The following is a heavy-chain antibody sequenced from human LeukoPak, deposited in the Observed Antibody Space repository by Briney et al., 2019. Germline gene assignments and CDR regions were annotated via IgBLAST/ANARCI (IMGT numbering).Heavy chain of an antibody. CDR2: ISSSSSYI. Sequence: GGSLRLSCAASGFTFSSYSMNWVRQAPGKGLEGVSSISSSSSYIYYADSVKGRFTISRDNAKNSLYLQMNSLRAEDTAVYYCARERRGSGDWDFDYWGQGTLVTVSS. CDR3: ARERRGSGDWDFDY. D-gene: IGHD2-21*02. CDR1: GFTFSSYS. V-gene: IGHV3-21*01. J-gene: IGHJ4*02.